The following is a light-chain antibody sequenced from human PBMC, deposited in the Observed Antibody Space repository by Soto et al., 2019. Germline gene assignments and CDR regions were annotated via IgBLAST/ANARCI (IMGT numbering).Light chain of an antibody. V-gene: IGKV1-6*01. Sequence: AIQMTQSPSSLSAYVGDRVTITCRASQDIRKDLSWYQQKPGKAPKLLIYGISTLQRGVPSRFSGSGSGTDFTLTISTLQPEDFATYYCLQDHTDPYTFGQGTKLEI. CDR1: QDIRKD. CDR3: LQDHTDPYT. J-gene: IGKJ2*01. CDR2: GIS.